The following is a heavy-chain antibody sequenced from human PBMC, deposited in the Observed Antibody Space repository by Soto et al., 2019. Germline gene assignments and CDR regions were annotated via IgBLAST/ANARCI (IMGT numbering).Heavy chain of an antibody. Sequence: QITLNESGPTLVRPTETLTLTCRFSGFSLTTSGVGVGWIRQSPGKAPEWLALIYWDDDKRYSASMKCSLTITNNTSKNQVVLTVSDLDPTDTATYYCAHRVLRTVFGLVTTTAIYFDFWGQGAPVAVSS. D-gene: IGHD3-3*01. CDR2: IYWDDDK. CDR3: AHRVLRTVFGLVTTTAIYFDF. CDR1: GFSLTTSGVG. J-gene: IGHJ4*02. V-gene: IGHV2-5*02.